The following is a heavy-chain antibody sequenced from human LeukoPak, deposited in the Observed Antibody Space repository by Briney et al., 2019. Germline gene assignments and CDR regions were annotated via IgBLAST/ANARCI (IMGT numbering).Heavy chain of an antibody. CDR1: GITLSNYG. D-gene: IGHD3-10*01. CDR2: LSGRGGGT. Sequence: GGSLRLSCAVSGITLSNYGMSWVRQAPAKGREWVAGLSGRGGGTNYADSVQGRFTISRDNPKNTLYLQMNSLRAEDTAVYFCAKRGVVIRVFLVGFHKEAYYFDSWGQGALVTVSS. J-gene: IGHJ4*02. V-gene: IGHV3-23*01. CDR3: AKRGVVIRVFLVGFHKEAYYFDS.